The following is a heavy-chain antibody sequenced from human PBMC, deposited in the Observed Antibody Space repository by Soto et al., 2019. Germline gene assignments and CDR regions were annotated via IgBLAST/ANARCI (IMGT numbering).Heavy chain of an antibody. CDR1: GDTFNFYT. V-gene: IGHV1-69*02. CDR2: IIPMLGMS. D-gene: IGHD3-10*01. CDR3: ATNYGSGSAHFDN. Sequence: QVQLVQSGAEVKTPGSSVKVSCTASGDTFNFYTLSWVRQAPGQGLEWMGRIIPMLGMSNYAQKFQGRVTMIAVKSTSTAYMGLSSLRSEDTALYYCATNYGSGSAHFDNWGQGTLVTVSS. J-gene: IGHJ4*02.